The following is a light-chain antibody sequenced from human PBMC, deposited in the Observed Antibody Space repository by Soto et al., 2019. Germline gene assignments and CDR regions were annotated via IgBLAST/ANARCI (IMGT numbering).Light chain of an antibody. CDR2: GIS. CDR1: QGVASS. J-gene: IGKJ1*01. V-gene: IGKV3D-15*01. CDR3: QQYHDWPT. Sequence: IVMTQSPATLSVSPGETATLSCRASQGVASSLAWYQQMPGQAPRLLIFGISVRATGIPARFSGSGSGTEFSLTISSLQSEDSAVYYCQQYHDWPTFGQGTKV.